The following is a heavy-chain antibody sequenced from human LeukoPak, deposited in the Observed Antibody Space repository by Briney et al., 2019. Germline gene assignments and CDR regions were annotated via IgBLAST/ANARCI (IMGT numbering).Heavy chain of an antibody. CDR1: GFVFSDHY. J-gene: IGHJ4*02. V-gene: IGHV3-72*01. D-gene: IGHD6-25*01. Sequence: PGGSLRLSCEASGFVFSDHYLDWVRQAPGRGLEWIGRSRNKAEKYSTQYAASLKGRFTISRDDSKKSLYLQMDSLKTEDTAVYYCVRGEGSPDYISATPFVAWGQGTLVTVAS. CDR3: VRGEGSPDYISATPFVA. CDR2: SRNKAEKYST.